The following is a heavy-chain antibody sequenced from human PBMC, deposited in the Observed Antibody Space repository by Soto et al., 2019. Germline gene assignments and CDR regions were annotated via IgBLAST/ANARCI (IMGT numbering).Heavy chain of an antibody. CDR3: AKDGEYYGSGSYYVLDY. CDR2: ISYDGSNK. V-gene: IGHV3-30*18. D-gene: IGHD3-10*01. CDR1: GFTFSSYG. J-gene: IGHJ4*02. Sequence: PGGSLRLSCAASGFTFSSYGMHGVRQAPGKGLEWVAVISYDGSNKYYADSVKGRFTISRDNSKNTLYLQMNSLRAEDTAVYYCAKDGEYYGSGSYYVLDYWGQGTLVTVSS.